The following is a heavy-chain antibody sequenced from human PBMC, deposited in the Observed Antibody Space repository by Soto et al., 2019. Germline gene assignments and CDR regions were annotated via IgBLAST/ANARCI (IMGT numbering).Heavy chain of an antibody. CDR1: GYTFTHYG. V-gene: IGHV1-18*01. J-gene: IGHJ4*02. CDR2: ISGYDGNT. Sequence: QDHLVQSGAEVKKPGASVKVSCKASGYTFTHYGISWVRQAPGQGLEWMGWISGYDGNTEYAEKLQVRVTMTTDTSTSTAYMELRSLRSDDTAVYYCARDQLYSSAWSYFDYWGQGTLVTVSS. CDR3: ARDQLYSSAWSYFDY. D-gene: IGHD6-19*01.